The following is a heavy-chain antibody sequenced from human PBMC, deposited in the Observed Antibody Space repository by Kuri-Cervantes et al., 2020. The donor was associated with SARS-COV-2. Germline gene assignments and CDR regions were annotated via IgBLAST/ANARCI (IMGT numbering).Heavy chain of an antibody. Sequence: SQTLSLTCAVYGGSFSGYYWSWIRQPPGKGLEWIGEINHSGSTNYNPSLKSRVTISVDTSKNQFSLKLSSVTAADTAVYYCARGYSSGWTIDYWGQGTLVTGSS. V-gene: IGHV4-34*01. D-gene: IGHD6-19*01. J-gene: IGHJ4*02. CDR2: INHSGST. CDR1: GGSFSGYY. CDR3: ARGYSSGWTIDY.